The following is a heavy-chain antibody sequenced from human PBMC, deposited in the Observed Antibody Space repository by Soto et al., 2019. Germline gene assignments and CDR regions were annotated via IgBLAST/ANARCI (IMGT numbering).Heavy chain of an antibody. Sequence: ASVKVSCKASGYTFTGYYIHWVRQAPGQGLEWMGWINPNSGGTNYAQKFQGWVTMTRDTSISTAYMELSRLRSDDTAVYYCARDPGDTGDYVDYWGQGTLVTVSS. J-gene: IGHJ4*02. CDR2: INPNSGGT. CDR3: ARDPGDTGDYVDY. D-gene: IGHD2-21*01. CDR1: GYTFTGYY. V-gene: IGHV1-2*04.